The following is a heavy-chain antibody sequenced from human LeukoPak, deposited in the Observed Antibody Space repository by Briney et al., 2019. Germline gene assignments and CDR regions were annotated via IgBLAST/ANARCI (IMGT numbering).Heavy chain of an antibody. CDR2: INPNSGGT. CDR1: GYTFTSNY. J-gene: IGHJ3*02. D-gene: IGHD3-22*01. V-gene: IGHV1-2*02. CDR3: AREKTDNYESSGPLYAFDI. Sequence: GASVKVSCKASGYTFTSNYMHWVPQAPGQGLEWMGWINPNSGGTKYALKFQGRVTMTRDTSIRTVYMELSRLRSDDTPVYTCAREKTDNYESSGPLYAFDIWGQGTMVTVSS.